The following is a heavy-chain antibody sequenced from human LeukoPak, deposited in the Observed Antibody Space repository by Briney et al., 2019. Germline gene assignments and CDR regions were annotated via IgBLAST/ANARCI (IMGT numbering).Heavy chain of an antibody. Sequence: ASVKVSCKASGYTFTGYYMHWVRQAPGQGLEWMGWINPNSGGTNYAQKFQGRVTMTRDTSISTAYMELSRLRSDDTAVYYCARVAFLYSSSSFDAFDIWGQGTMVTVSS. J-gene: IGHJ3*02. CDR1: GYTFTGYY. CDR3: ARVAFLYSSSSFDAFDI. CDR2: INPNSGGT. D-gene: IGHD6-6*01. V-gene: IGHV1-2*02.